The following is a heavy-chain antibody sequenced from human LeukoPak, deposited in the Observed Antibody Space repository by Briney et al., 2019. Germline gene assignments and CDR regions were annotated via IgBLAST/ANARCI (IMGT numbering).Heavy chain of an antibody. Sequence: ASVKVSCKASGYTFTGYYMHWVRQAPGQGLEWMGWINPNSGGTNYAQKFQGRVTMTRDTSISTAYMELSRLRSDDTAVYYCARDRKFGLRRLNWFDPWGQGTLVTVSS. D-gene: IGHD4-17*01. CDR3: ARDRKFGLRRLNWFDP. J-gene: IGHJ5*02. CDR2: INPNSGGT. V-gene: IGHV1-2*02. CDR1: GYTFTGYY.